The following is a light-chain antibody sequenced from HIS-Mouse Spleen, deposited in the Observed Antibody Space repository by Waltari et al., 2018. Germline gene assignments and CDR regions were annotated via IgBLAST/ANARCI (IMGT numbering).Light chain of an antibody. CDR2: WAS. CDR1: QSVLYSYNHKNY. Sequence: DIVMTQSPDSLAVSLGERATINCKSSQSVLYSYNHKNYLAWYQQKPGQPPKLLIYWASNRESGVPDLFSGSGSGTDFTLTSSSLQAEDVSFYYCQQYYSTPYTFGQGTKLEIK. V-gene: IGKV4-1*01. J-gene: IGKJ2*01. CDR3: QQYYSTPYT.